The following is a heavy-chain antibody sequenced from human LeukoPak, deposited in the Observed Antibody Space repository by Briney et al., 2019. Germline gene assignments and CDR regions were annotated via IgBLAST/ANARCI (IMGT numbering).Heavy chain of an antibody. CDR1: GYTFTSYG. Sequence: ASVKVSCKASGYTFTSYGISWVRQAPGQGREWMGWISAHNGNTNYAQKLQGRVTMTTDTSTSTAYMELRSLGSGDPAVYYCARDLLGCELLGYYYYYGMYVWGQGTTVTVSS. V-gene: IGHV1-18*01. CDR2: ISAHNGNT. D-gene: IGHD1-26*01. CDR3: ARDLLGCELLGYYYYYGMYV. J-gene: IGHJ6*02.